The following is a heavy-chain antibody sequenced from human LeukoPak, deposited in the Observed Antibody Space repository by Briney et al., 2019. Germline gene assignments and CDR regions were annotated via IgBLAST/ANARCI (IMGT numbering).Heavy chain of an antibody. CDR3: ARSRPVDTAMVWARWFDP. CDR1: GGSFSGYY. Sequence: SETLSLTCAVYGGSFSGYYWSWIRQPPGKGLEWIGEINHSGSTNYNPSLKSRVTISVDTSKNQFSLKLSSVTAADTAVYYCARSRPVDTAMVWARWFDPWGQGTLVTVSS. CDR2: INHSGST. J-gene: IGHJ5*02. V-gene: IGHV4-34*01. D-gene: IGHD5-18*01.